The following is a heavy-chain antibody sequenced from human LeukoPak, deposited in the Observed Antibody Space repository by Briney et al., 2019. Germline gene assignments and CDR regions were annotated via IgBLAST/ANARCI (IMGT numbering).Heavy chain of an antibody. D-gene: IGHD5-18*01. CDR3: ARGFFGAAMGSFDY. CDR2: ISGYNGNT. Sequence: ASVKVSCKASGYTFTNYGISWVRQAPGQGPEWMGWISGYNGNTNYAQKLQGRVTMTTDTSTSTAYMELRGLRSDDTAVYYCARGFFGAAMGSFDYWGQGTLVTVSS. V-gene: IGHV1-18*01. J-gene: IGHJ4*02. CDR1: GYTFTNYG.